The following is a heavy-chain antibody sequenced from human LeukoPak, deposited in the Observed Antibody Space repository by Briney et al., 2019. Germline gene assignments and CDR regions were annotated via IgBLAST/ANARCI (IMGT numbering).Heavy chain of an antibody. CDR1: GFTFDDYG. CDR2: INWNGDST. CDR3: ARGGYYDNSGSVDY. J-gene: IGHJ4*02. Sequence: GGSLRLSCAASGFTFDDYGMSWVRQAPGKGLEWVSGINWNGDSTGYADSVKGRFTISRDNAKNSLYVQMNSLRAEDTALYYCARGGYYDNSGSVDYWGQGTLVTVSS. V-gene: IGHV3-20*04. D-gene: IGHD3-22*01.